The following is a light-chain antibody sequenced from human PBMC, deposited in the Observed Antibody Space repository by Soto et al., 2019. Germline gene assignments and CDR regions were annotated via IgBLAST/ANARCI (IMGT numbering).Light chain of an antibody. V-gene: IGLV2-14*01. Sequence: QSALTQPASVSGSPGQSITISCTGTSSDLGGYNYVSWYQQHPGKAPKFMIYDVSNRPSGVSNRFSGSKSGNTASLTISGLQAEDEADYYCCSYTTSNTRQIVFGTGTKLTVL. J-gene: IGLJ1*01. CDR2: DVS. CDR3: CSYTTSNTRQIV. CDR1: SSDLGGYNY.